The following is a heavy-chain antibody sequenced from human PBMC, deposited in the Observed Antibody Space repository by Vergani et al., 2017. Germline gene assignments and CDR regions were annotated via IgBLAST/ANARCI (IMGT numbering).Heavy chain of an antibody. CDR3: ARDSRALCIVVVPAAHPMDV. CDR2: IIPIFGTA. D-gene: IGHD2-2*01. V-gene: IGHV1-69*12. Sequence: QVQLVQSGAEVKKPGSSVKVSCKASGGTFSSYAISWVRQAPGQGLEWMGGIIPIFGTANYAQKFQGRVTITADESTSTAYMELSSLRSEDTAVYYCARDSRALCIVVVPAAHPMDVWGQGTTVTVSS. J-gene: IGHJ6*02. CDR1: GGTFSSYA.